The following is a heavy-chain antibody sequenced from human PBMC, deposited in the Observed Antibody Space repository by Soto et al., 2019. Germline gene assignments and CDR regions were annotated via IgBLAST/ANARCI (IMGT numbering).Heavy chain of an antibody. J-gene: IGHJ4*02. CDR1: GFIFSSYS. D-gene: IGHD2-21*02. Sequence: EVQLVESGGGLVQPGGSLRLSCAASGFIFSSYSMNWVRQAPGKGLEWVSYISSSSSTIYYADSVKGRFTISRDNAKNSLDLQRNSLRAEDTAVFYCARGRAYCGGDCYTIDYWGQGTLVTVSS. CDR3: ARGRAYCGGDCYTIDY. CDR2: ISSSSSTI. V-gene: IGHV3-48*01.